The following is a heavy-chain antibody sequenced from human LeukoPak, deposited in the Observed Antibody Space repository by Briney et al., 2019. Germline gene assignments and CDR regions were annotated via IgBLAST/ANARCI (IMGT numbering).Heavy chain of an antibody. Sequence: GGSLRLSCVVSGFTFSRKAMHWVRQAPGKGLEWVAVISSDGTNIYYADSVKGRFTVSRDNSKNTLYLQMNSLRAEDTAVYYCARKSRLGYYFDYWGQGTLVTVSS. CDR3: ARKSRLGYYFDY. CDR2: ISSDGTNI. D-gene: IGHD7-27*01. J-gene: IGHJ4*02. CDR1: GFTFSRKA. V-gene: IGHV3-30*14.